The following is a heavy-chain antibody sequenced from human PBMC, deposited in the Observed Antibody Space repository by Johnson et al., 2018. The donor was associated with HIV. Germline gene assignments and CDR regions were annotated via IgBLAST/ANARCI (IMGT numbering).Heavy chain of an antibody. CDR2: ISGSGGST. D-gene: IGHD3-16*01. CDR1: GFTFSSYD. J-gene: IGHJ3*02. CDR3: AKDERQMGGWSHAFDI. Sequence: VQLVESGGGVVQPGGSLRLSCAASGFTFSSYDMHWVRQAPGKGLEWVSAISGSGGSTYYADSVKGRFTISRDNSKNTLYLQMNSLRAEDTAVYYCAKDERQMGGWSHAFDIWGQGTMVTVSS. V-gene: IGHV3-23*04.